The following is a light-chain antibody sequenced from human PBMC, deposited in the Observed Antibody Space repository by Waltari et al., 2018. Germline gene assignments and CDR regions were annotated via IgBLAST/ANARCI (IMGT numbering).Light chain of an antibody. J-gene: IGKJ2*02. CDR3: QQYYSIPRT. V-gene: IGKV4-1*01. CDR1: QSVLYNSDNKNY. Sequence: DIVMTQSPASLAVSLGERATINCKSSQSVLYNSDNKNYVAWYQQKPGQPPKLLIYWASIQESGVPDRFSGSGSGTDFTLTISSLQAEDVAVYYCQQYYSIPRTYGQGTKLEIK. CDR2: WAS.